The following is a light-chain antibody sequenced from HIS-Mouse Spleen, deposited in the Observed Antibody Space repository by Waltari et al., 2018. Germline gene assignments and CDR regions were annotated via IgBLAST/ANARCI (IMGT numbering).Light chain of an antibody. J-gene: IGLJ2*01. CDR3: YSTDSSGNHRV. V-gene: IGLV3-10*01. CDR2: EDS. CDR1: ALPKKY. Sequence: SYELTQPPSVSVSPGQTARITCPGDALPKKYAYWYQQTSGQAPVLVIYEDSKRPSGIPERFSGSSSGTIATLTISGAQVEDEADYYCYSTDSSGNHRVFGGGTKLTVL.